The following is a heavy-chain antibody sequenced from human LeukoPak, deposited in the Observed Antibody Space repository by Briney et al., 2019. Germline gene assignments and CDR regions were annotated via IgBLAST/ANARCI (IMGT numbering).Heavy chain of an antibody. CDR1: GFTFSSYA. J-gene: IGHJ3*02. Sequence: GGSLRLSCAASGFTFSSYAMRWVRQAPGKGLEWVSAISGSGGSKYYADSVKGRFTISRDNSKNTLYLQMNSLRAEDTAVYDCAKDHQRRFGELGAFDIWGQGTMVTVSS. CDR3: AKDHQRRFGELGAFDI. V-gene: IGHV3-23*01. CDR2: ISGSGGSK. D-gene: IGHD3-10*01.